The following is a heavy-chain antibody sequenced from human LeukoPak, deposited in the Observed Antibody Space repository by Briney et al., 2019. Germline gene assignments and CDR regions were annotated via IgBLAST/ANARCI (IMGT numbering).Heavy chain of an antibody. J-gene: IGHJ1*01. Sequence: GASVKVSCKASGYTFTSYAMHWVRQAPGQRLEWMGWINAGNGITYYSQKFQGRVTITRDTSASTAYMELSSLRSEDTAVYYCAREVSGSGGYFHHWGQGTLVTVSS. CDR3: AREVSGSGGYFHH. CDR1: GYTFTSYA. D-gene: IGHD3-10*01. V-gene: IGHV1-3*01. CDR2: INAGNGIT.